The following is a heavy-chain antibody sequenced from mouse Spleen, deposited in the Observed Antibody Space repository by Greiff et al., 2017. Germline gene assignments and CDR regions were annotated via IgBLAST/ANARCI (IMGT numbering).Heavy chain of an antibody. Sequence: VQLQQSGPELVKPGASVKMSCKASGYTFTDYNMHWVKQSHGKSLEWIGYINPNNGGSSYNQKFKGKATLTVNKSSSTAYMELRSLTSEDSAVYYCAGIYDGSSGDYAMDYWGQGTSVTVSS. V-gene: IGHV1-22*01. J-gene: IGHJ4*01. CDR3: AGIYDGSSGDYAMDY. CDR2: INPNNGGS. D-gene: IGHD1-1*01. CDR1: GYTFTDYN.